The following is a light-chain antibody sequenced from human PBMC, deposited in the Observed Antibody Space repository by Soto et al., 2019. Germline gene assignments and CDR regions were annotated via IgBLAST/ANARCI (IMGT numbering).Light chain of an antibody. CDR2: SNS. CDR3: VAWDDSLNGTV. CDR1: SSNIGSNT. J-gene: IGLJ7*01. Sequence: QPVLTQPPSASGTPGQKVTISCSGSSSNIGSNTVNWYQQLPGTAPKLLIYSNSHRPSGVPDRFSGSKSGTSASLAIGGLRSEDEADYYCVAWDDSLNGTVFGGGTQLTVL. V-gene: IGLV1-44*01.